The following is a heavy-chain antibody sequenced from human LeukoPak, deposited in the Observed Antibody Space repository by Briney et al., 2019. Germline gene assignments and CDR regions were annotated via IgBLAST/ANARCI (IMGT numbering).Heavy chain of an antibody. J-gene: IGHJ5*02. CDR2: ISSSSSYI. D-gene: IGHD2-15*01. Sequence: GGSLRLSCAASGFNFSNYSMNWVRQAPGKGLEWVSSISSSSSYIYQADSVKGRFTISRDNAKNSLYLQMNSLRVEDTAVYYCARQRGYCSGGSCRGWFDPWGQGTLVTVSS. V-gene: IGHV3-21*01. CDR3: ARQRGYCSGGSCRGWFDP. CDR1: GFNFSNYS.